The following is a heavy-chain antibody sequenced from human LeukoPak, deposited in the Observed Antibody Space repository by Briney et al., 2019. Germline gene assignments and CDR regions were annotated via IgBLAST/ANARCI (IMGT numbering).Heavy chain of an antibody. CDR1: GYTFTSYG. J-gene: IGHJ4*02. CDR2: ISAYNGNT. V-gene: IGHV1-18*01. CDR3: ARDQIKYCSGGSCSVY. Sequence: ASVEVSCKASGYTFTSYGISWVRQAPGQGLEWMGWISAYNGNTNYAQKLRGRVTMTTDTSTSTAYMELRSLRSDDTAVYYCARDQIKYCSGGSCSVYWGQGTLVTVSS. D-gene: IGHD2-15*01.